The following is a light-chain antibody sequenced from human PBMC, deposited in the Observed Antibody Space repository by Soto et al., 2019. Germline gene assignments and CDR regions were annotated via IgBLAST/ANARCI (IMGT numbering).Light chain of an antibody. Sequence: IQLTQSPSSLSASVGDRVTITCRASQGISSYLAWYQQKPGKAPKLLIYAASTLQSGVPSRFSGSGSGTDFTPTISSLQPEDFATYYCQQLNSYLWTFGQGTKVDIK. V-gene: IGKV1-9*01. CDR1: QGISSY. CDR3: QQLNSYLWT. CDR2: AAS. J-gene: IGKJ1*01.